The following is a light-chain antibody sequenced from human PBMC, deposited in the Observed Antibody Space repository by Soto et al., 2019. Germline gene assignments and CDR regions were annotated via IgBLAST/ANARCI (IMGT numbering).Light chain of an antibody. Sequence: QSALTQPASVAGSPGHSITFSCTGTSSDVGSSNLVSWYQQHPGKAPKLLIYEVSKRPSGVSNRFSGSKSGNTASLTISGLQAEDEADYYCCSYAGSSTHVFGTGTKLTVL. CDR2: EVS. CDR1: SSDVGSSNL. V-gene: IGLV2-23*02. J-gene: IGLJ1*01. CDR3: CSYAGSSTHV.